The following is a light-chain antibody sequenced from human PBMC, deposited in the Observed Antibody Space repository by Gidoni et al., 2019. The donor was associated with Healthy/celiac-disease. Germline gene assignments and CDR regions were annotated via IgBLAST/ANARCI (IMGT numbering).Light chain of an antibody. V-gene: IGKV3-15*01. CDR2: GAS. Sequence: EIVMTQSPATLSVSPGERATLSCRASQSVRGNLAWYQQKPGQAPRPLIYGASTRATGIPARFSGSGSGTEFTLTISSLQSEDFAVYCCQQYNNWPPLTFGGGTKVEIK. CDR1: QSVRGN. CDR3: QQYNNWPPLT. J-gene: IGKJ4*01.